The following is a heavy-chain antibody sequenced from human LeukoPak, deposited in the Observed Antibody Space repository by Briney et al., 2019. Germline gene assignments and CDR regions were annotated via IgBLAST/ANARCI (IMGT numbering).Heavy chain of an antibody. CDR3: ARDYSRAFDP. Sequence: PSETLSLTCTVSGGSISSGGYYWSWIRQHPGKGLEWIGYIYYSGSTYSNPSLKSRVTISVDTSKNQFSLELSSVTAAATAVYYCARDYSRAFDPWGQGTLVTVSS. V-gene: IGHV4-31*03. CDR1: GGSISSGGYY. D-gene: IGHD2-15*01. CDR2: IYYSGST. J-gene: IGHJ5*02.